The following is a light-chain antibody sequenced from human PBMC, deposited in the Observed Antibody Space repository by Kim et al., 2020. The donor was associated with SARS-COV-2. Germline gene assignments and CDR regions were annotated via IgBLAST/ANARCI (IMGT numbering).Light chain of an antibody. CDR3: SSYTSSSTYWV. Sequence: QSITISCTGTSSDVGGYKYVSWYQQHPGKAPKVMIYDVSKRPSGVSDRFSGSKSGNTASLTISGLQAEDEADYYCSSYTSSSTYWVFGGGTQLTVL. CDR2: DVS. CDR1: SSDVGGYKY. V-gene: IGLV2-14*03. J-gene: IGLJ3*02.